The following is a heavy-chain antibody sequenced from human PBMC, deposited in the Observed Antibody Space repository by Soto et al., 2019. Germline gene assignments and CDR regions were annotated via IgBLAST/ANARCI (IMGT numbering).Heavy chain of an antibody. J-gene: IGHJ6*03. D-gene: IGHD2-2*01. Sequence: ASVKVSCKASGYTFTSYAMHWVRQAPGQRLEWMGWINAGNGNTKYSQKFQGRVTITRDTSASTAYMELSSLRSEDTAVYYCARVSPQYCSSTSCYSGSGYDYYYYYYIDVWGKGTTVTVSS. CDR3: ARVSPQYCSSTSCYSGSGYDYYYYYYIDV. CDR1: GYTFTSYA. CDR2: INAGNGNT. V-gene: IGHV1-3*01.